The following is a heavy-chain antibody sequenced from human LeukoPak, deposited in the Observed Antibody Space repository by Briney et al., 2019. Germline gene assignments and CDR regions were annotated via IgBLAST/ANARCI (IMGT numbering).Heavy chain of an antibody. CDR1: GFTFSSYG. J-gene: IGHJ3*02. V-gene: IGHV3-30*18. D-gene: IGHD3-10*01. Sequence: PGRSLRLSCAASGFTFSSYGMHWVRQAPGKGLEWVAVISYDGSNKYYADSVKGRFTISRDNSKNTLYLQMNSQRAEDTALYYCAKDLTRYYGSSSLHWDAFDIWGQGTMVTVSS. CDR2: ISYDGSNK. CDR3: AKDLTRYYGSSSLHWDAFDI.